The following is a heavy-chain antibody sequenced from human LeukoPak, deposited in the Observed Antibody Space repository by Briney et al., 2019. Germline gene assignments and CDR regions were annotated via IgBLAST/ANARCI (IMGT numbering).Heavy chain of an antibody. CDR2: INHSGST. Sequence: ASETLSLTCAVYGGSFSGYYWSWIRQPPGKGLEWIGEINHSGSTNYNPSLKSRVTISVDTSKNQFSLKLSSVTAADTAVYYCARGGPRGGYDFWSGYFLNNWFDPWGQGTLVTVSS. J-gene: IGHJ5*02. CDR1: GGSFSGYY. CDR3: ARGGPRGGYDFWSGYFLNNWFDP. V-gene: IGHV4-34*01. D-gene: IGHD3-3*01.